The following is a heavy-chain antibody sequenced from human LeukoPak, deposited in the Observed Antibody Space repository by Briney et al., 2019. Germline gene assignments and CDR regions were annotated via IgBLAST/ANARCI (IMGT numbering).Heavy chain of an antibody. CDR1: GFTFSGYA. D-gene: IGHD1-26*01. J-gene: IGHJ4*02. CDR2: ISGSGGST. V-gene: IGHV3-23*01. Sequence: GGSLRLSCAASGFTFSGYAMSWVRQAPGKGLEWVSAISGSGGSTYYADSVKGRFTISRDNSKNTLYLRMNSLRAEDTAVYYCAKDLIVGASNRLVNVDYWGQGTLVTVSS. CDR3: AKDLIVGASNRLVNVDY.